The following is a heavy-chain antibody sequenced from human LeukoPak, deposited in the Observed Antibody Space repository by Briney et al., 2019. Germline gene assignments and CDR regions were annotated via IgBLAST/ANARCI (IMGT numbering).Heavy chain of an antibody. J-gene: IGHJ6*02. CDR3: ATLGVEMATIINPYYYYGMDV. Sequence: ASAKVSCKVSGYTLTELSMHWVRQAPGKGLEWMGGFDPEDGETIYAQKFQGRVTMTEDTSTDTAYMELSSLRSEDTAVYYCATLGVEMATIINPYYYYGMDVWGQGTTVTVSS. V-gene: IGHV1-24*01. CDR2: FDPEDGET. D-gene: IGHD5-24*01. CDR1: GYTLTELS.